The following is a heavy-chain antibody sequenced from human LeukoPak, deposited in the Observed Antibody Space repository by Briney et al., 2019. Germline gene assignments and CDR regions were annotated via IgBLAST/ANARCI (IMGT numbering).Heavy chain of an antibody. CDR1: GGSISSYY. Sequence: HSETLSLTCTVSGGSISSYYWSWIRQPPGKGLEWIGYIYNSGSINYNPSLKSRVTTSVDTSKKQFSLNLSSVTAADTAVYYCARLRITGGHYYQHGLDVWGQGTTVTVSS. D-gene: IGHD2-8*02. CDR3: ARLRITGGHYYQHGLDV. CDR2: IYNSGSI. J-gene: IGHJ6*02. V-gene: IGHV4-59*08.